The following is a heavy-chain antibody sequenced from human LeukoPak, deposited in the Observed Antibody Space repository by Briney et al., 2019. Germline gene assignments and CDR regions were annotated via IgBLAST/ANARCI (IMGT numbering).Heavy chain of an antibody. D-gene: IGHD6-19*01. J-gene: IGHJ6*02. V-gene: IGHV4-34*01. Sequence: PSETLSLTCAVYGGSFSDYYWTWIRQPPGEGPEWIGEVKHPGGTNYNPSLGGRVSISVDTSKNQFSLMLTTVTAADTSVFYCARGRGYSSGWGHYYYSLDFWGQGTAVTASS. CDR1: GGSFSDYY. CDR2: VKHPGGT. CDR3: ARGRGYSSGWGHYYYSLDF.